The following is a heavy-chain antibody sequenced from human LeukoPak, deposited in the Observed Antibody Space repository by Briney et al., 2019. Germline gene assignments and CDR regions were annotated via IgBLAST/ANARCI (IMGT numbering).Heavy chain of an antibody. J-gene: IGHJ4*02. D-gene: IGHD1-26*01. V-gene: IGHV4-31*03. CDR1: GGSISSGGYY. CDR3: ARVYRNSYWVHYYFDY. CDR2: IYYSGST. Sequence: SETLSLTCTVSGGSISSGGYYWSWIRQHPGKGLEWIGYIYYSGSTYYNPSLKSRVTISVDTSKNQFSLKLSSVTAADTAVYYCARVYRNSYWVHYYFDYWGQGTLVTVSS.